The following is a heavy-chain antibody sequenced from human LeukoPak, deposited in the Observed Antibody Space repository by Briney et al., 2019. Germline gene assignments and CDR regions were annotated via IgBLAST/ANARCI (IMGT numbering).Heavy chain of an antibody. V-gene: IGHV4-59*01. Sequence: SETLSLTCTVSGGSISSYYWSWIRQPPGKGLEWIGYIYYSGSTNYNPSLKSRVTISVDTSKNQFTLKLSSVTAADTAVYYCARSIAAEAWGQGTLVTASS. J-gene: IGHJ4*02. CDR1: GGSISSYY. D-gene: IGHD6-13*01. CDR2: IYYSGST. CDR3: ARSIAAEA.